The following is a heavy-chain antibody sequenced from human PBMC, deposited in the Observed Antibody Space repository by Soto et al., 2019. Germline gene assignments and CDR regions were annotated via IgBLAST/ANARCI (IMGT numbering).Heavy chain of an antibody. Sequence: QVQLVQSGAEVKKPGASVKVSCKASGYTFTSYGISWVRQAPGQGLEWMGWISAYNGNTNDAQRIQGRVTMTTDTSTSTAYMELRSLRSDDTAVYYCARDPGLYYGSGSRFDYWGQGTLVTVSS. D-gene: IGHD3-10*01. V-gene: IGHV1-18*01. CDR3: ARDPGLYYGSGSRFDY. J-gene: IGHJ4*02. CDR1: GYTFTSYG. CDR2: ISAYNGNT.